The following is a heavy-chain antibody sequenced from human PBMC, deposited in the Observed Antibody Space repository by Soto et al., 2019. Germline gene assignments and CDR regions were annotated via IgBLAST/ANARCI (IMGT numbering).Heavy chain of an antibody. V-gene: IGHV3-30-3*01. CDR1: GFTFSSCA. CDR3: ARDKRDLRFLEWSYYFDY. J-gene: IGHJ4*02. Sequence: QVQLVESGGGVVQPGRSLRLSCAASGFTFSSCAMHWVRQAPGKGLEGVALISYDGSNKYYADSVKGRFTISRDNSKNTLYLQMNSLRAEDTAVYYCARDKRDLRFLEWSYYFDYWGQGTLVTVSS. CDR2: ISYDGSNK. D-gene: IGHD3-3*01.